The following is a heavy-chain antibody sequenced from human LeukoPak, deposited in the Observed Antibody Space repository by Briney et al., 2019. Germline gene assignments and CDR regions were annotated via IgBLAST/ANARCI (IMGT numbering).Heavy chain of an antibody. Sequence: GGSLRLSCAVSGISIDAYAMHWVRQAPGKGLEWVSGISWDRGKIGYAGSVKGRFTISRDNSKNSLYLQMDSLRVEDTALYYCAKDTGFFDGFDVWGQGTMVAVSS. CDR3: AKDTGFFDGFDV. J-gene: IGHJ3*01. D-gene: IGHD3-10*01. CDR1: GISIDAYA. V-gene: IGHV3-9*01. CDR2: ISWDRGKI.